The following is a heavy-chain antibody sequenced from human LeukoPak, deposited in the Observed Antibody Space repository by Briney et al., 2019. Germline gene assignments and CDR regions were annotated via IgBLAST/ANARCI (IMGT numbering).Heavy chain of an antibody. CDR2: ISGSGDST. V-gene: IGHV3-23*01. CDR1: GFTFSTYA. D-gene: IGHD3-10*01. CDR3: AKRPRGNYLDPFDY. J-gene: IGHJ4*02. Sequence: GGSLRLSCAASGFTFSTYAMSWVRQAPGKGLEWVSSISGSGDSTYYADSVKGRFTISRDNSKNTLYLQMNRLRAEDTAVYYCAKRPRGNYLDPFDYWGQGTLVTVSS.